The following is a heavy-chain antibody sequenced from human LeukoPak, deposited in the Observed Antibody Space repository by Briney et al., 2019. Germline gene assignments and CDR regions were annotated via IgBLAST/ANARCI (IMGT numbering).Heavy chain of an antibody. CDR2: ISGSGGST. J-gene: IGHJ5*02. D-gene: IGHD3-22*01. CDR3: AKNWVPITMITRRFDP. Sequence: GGSLRLSCASSGFTFSSYALSWVRQAPGKGLEWVSAISGSGGSTYYADSVKGRFTISRDNSKNTLYLQMNSLRAEDTAVYYCAKNWVPITMITRRFDPWGQGTLVTVSS. V-gene: IGHV3-23*01. CDR1: GFTFSSYA.